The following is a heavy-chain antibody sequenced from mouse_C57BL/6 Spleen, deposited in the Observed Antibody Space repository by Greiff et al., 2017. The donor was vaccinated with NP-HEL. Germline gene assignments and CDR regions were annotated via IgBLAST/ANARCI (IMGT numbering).Heavy chain of an antibody. Sequence: QVHVKQSGPGLVQPSQSLSITCTVSGFSLTSYGVHWVRQSPGKGLEWLGVIWSGGSTDYNAAFISRLSISKDNSKSQVFFKMNSLQADDTAIYYWARKGPIRDYDDGYAMDYWGQGTSVTVSS. V-gene: IGHV2-2*01. CDR3: ARKGPIRDYDDGYAMDY. CDR2: IWSGGST. J-gene: IGHJ4*01. D-gene: IGHD2-4*01. CDR1: GFSLTSYG.